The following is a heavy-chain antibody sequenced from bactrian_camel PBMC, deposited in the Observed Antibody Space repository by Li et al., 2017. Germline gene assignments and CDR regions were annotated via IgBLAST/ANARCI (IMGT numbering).Heavy chain of an antibody. V-gene: IGHV3S54*01. Sequence: HVQLVEFGGGSVQVGGSLRLSCTASGDTSTARCMGWFRQAPGKEREGVAGIYTVGGATQYVASVKGRFTISRNNAKNTVYLQMNSLRSEDTALYYCATSYGGRWSFFSAAFFAYWGQGTQVTV. CDR1: GDTSTARC. CDR2: IYTVGGAT. D-gene: IGHD6*01. J-gene: IGHJ6*01. CDR3: ATSYGGRWSFFSAAFFAY.